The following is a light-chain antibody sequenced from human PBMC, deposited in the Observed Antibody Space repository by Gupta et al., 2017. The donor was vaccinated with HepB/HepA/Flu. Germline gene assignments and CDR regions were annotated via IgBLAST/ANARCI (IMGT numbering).Light chain of an antibody. Sequence: QSALTQPPSASGSPGQSVTISCTGTSNDVGGYNYVSWYQQHPGKAPKLMIHEVSKRPSGVPDRFSGSKSGNTASLTVSGLQAEDEADYYCSSYAGSNGVVFGGGTKLTVL. J-gene: IGLJ2*01. CDR1: SNDVGGYNY. V-gene: IGLV2-8*01. CDR3: SSYAGSNGVV. CDR2: EVS.